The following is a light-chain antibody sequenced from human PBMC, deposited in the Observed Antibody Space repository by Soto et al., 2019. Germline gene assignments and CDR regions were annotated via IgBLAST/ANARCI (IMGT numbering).Light chain of an antibody. V-gene: IGLV2-23*02. J-gene: IGLJ3*02. CDR1: SGDVGNYDL. Sequence: QSALTQPASVSGSPGQSITISCSGSSGDVGNYDLVSWYQQLPRNAPQLMIFEVSRRPSRVSDRFSGSKSGNTASLTISGLQAEDEGDFYCCSYAGNGAWVFGGGTKLTVL. CDR3: CSYAGNGAWV. CDR2: EVS.